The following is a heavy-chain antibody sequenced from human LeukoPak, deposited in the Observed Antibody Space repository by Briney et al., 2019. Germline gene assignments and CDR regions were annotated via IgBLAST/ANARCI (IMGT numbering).Heavy chain of an antibody. Sequence: SETLSLTCAVYGGSFSGYYWSWIRQPPGKGLEWIGEINHSGSTNYNPSLKSRVTISVDTSKNQFSLKLSSVTAADTAVYYCARVGSWYGKYFQHWGQGTLVTVSS. V-gene: IGHV4-34*01. CDR2: INHSGST. J-gene: IGHJ1*01. CDR3: ARVGSWYGKYFQH. CDR1: GGSFSGYY. D-gene: IGHD6-13*01.